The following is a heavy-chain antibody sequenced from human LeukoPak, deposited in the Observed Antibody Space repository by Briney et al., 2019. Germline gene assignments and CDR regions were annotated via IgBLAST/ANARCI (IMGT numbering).Heavy chain of an antibody. J-gene: IGHJ2*01. V-gene: IGHV4-31*03. D-gene: IGHD3-10*01. CDR1: GGSISSDEYY. Sequence: SETLSLTCTVSGGSISSDEYYWSWIRQHPGKGLEWIGYIHYSGSTYYNPSLKSRLTISVDTFKNQFSLKLSSVTAADTAVYYCARQRSYNWHFDLWGRGTLVTVSS. CDR2: IHYSGST. CDR3: ARQRSYNWHFDL.